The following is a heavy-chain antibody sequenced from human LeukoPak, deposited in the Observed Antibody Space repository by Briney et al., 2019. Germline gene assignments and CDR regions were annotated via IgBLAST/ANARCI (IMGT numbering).Heavy chain of an antibody. D-gene: IGHD1-26*01. CDR3: ARAPLVGATTINFDY. J-gene: IGHJ4*02. CDR1: GYTFSGYY. Sequence: ASVKVSCNTSGYTFSGYYMNWVRQAPGQGLGLMWMTHLNSGGTYYAQKFKGRVTMTRDTSITTAYMELSWLTSDDTAVYYCARAPLVGATTINFDYWGQGTLVTVSS. CDR2: THLNSGGT. V-gene: IGHV1-2*02.